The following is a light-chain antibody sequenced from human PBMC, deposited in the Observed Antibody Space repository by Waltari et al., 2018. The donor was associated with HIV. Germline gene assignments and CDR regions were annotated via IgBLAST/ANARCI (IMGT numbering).Light chain of an antibody. CDR3: QQFGSSPRT. CDR1: QTITNNY. J-gene: IGKJ1*01. CDR2: GAS. V-gene: IGKV3-20*01. Sequence: EIVLTQSPGTLSVSPGESATLSCRASQTITNNYLAWFQQKPGQAPRRLIYGASSRAPGVSDRFSGSGSGTDFTLTISRLEPEDFAVYYCQQFGSSPRTFGQGTKVALK.